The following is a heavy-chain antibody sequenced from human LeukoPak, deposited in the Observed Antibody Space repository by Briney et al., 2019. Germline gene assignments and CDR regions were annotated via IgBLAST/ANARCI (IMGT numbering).Heavy chain of an antibody. CDR1: GDSMRSSSYY. J-gene: IGHJ6*02. CDR3: ARHAIAIVRGVSYYYGMDV. CDR2: LYYSGTT. D-gene: IGHD3-10*01. Sequence: SETLSLTCTVSGDSMRSSSYYWGWIRQPPGKGLEWIGSLYYSGTTYYNPSLKSRVTMSVDTSRNQFSLKLNSVTAADTAVYYCARHAIAIVRGVSYYYGMDVWGQGTTVTVSS. V-gene: IGHV4-39*01.